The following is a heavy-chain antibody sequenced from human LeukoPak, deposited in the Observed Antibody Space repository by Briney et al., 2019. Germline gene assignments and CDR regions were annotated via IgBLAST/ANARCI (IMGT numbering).Heavy chain of an antibody. J-gene: IGHJ4*02. D-gene: IGHD5-12*01. Sequence: GASVKVSCKASGYTFTSYGISWVRQAPGQGLEWMGWISAYNGNTNYAQKLQGRVTMTTDTSTSTAYMELRSLRSDDTAVYYGARDLYSGYVADLDYWGQGTLVTVSS. CDR1: GYTFTSYG. CDR2: ISAYNGNT. CDR3: ARDLYSGYVADLDY. V-gene: IGHV1-18*01.